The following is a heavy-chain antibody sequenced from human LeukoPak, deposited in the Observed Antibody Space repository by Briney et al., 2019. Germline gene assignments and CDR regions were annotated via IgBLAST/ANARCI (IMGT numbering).Heavy chain of an antibody. CDR2: FDPEDGET. Sequence: GASVKVSCEVSEYTLTELSMHWVRQAPGKGLEWMGGFDPEDGETIYAQKFQGRVTMTEDTSTDTAYMELSSLRSEDTAMYYCATVSYYYDSSGYQGYFQHWGRGTLVTVSS. V-gene: IGHV1-24*01. J-gene: IGHJ1*01. CDR3: ATVSYYYDSSGYQGYFQH. D-gene: IGHD3-22*01. CDR1: EYTLTELS.